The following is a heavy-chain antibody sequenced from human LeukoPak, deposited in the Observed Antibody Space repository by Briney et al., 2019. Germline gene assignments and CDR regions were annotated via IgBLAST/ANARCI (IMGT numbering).Heavy chain of an antibody. CDR3: ARYTRQWLPPFDY. CDR2: ISGSGGST. CDR1: GFTFSSYT. J-gene: IGHJ4*02. Sequence: GGSLRLSCAASGFTFSSYTMTWVRQAPGKGLEWVSAISGSGGSTYYADSVKGRFTISRDNSKNTLYLQVNSLRAEDTAVYYCARYTRQWLPPFDYWGQGTLITVSS. D-gene: IGHD6-19*01. V-gene: IGHV3-23*01.